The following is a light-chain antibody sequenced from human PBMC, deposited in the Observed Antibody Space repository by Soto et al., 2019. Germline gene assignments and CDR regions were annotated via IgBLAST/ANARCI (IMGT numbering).Light chain of an antibody. CDR3: QQYGISRT. Sequence: EIVLTQSPGTLSLSPGERATLSCRASQSVTSEYLAWYQQRPGQAPRLLIFAASTRATGIPDRFSGGGSETEFTLTISRLEHEDSAVYYCQQYGISRTFGQGTKVEIK. J-gene: IGKJ1*01. CDR2: AAS. V-gene: IGKV3-20*01. CDR1: QSVTSEY.